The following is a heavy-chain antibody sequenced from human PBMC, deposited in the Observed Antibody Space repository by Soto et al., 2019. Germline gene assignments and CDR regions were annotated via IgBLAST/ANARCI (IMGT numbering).Heavy chain of an antibody. CDR2: IYPGDSDT. CDR1: GYSFTTYW. Sequence: GESLKISCKGSGYSFTTYWIGWVRQMPGKGLEWMGIIYPGDSDTRYSPSFQGQVTISADKSISTAYLQWSSLKASDTAMYYCARHIRAYGDSSDYYYYMDVWGKGTTVTVSS. D-gene: IGHD4-17*01. J-gene: IGHJ6*03. V-gene: IGHV5-51*01. CDR3: ARHIRAYGDSSDYYYYMDV.